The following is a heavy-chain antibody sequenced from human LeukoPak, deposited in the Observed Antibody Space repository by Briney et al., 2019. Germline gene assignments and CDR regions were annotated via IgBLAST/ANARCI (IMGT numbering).Heavy chain of an antibody. CDR3: ARQADYYDSSGLDY. CDR2: ISSSGSSI. V-gene: IGHV3-48*03. Sequence: GGSLRLPCAASGFTFSYYEMNWVRQAPGKGLEWVSYISSSGSSIYYADSVKGRFTISRDNAKNSLFLQMNSLRAEDTAVYYCARQADYYDSSGLDYWGQGTLVTVSS. CDR1: GFTFSYYE. J-gene: IGHJ4*02. D-gene: IGHD3-22*01.